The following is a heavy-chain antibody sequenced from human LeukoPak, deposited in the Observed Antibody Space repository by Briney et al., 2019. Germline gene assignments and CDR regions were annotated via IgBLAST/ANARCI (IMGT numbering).Heavy chain of an antibody. Sequence: ASVKVSCKASGYTFTSYGISWVRQAPGQGLEWMGWISAYNGNTNYAQKLQGRVTMTTDTSTSTAYMELRSLRSDDTAVYYCARGEAYYDFWSGYYNDYFDYWGQGTLVTVSS. J-gene: IGHJ4*02. D-gene: IGHD3-3*01. CDR2: ISAYNGNT. CDR3: ARGEAYYDFWSGYYNDYFDY. CDR1: GYTFTSYG. V-gene: IGHV1-18*01.